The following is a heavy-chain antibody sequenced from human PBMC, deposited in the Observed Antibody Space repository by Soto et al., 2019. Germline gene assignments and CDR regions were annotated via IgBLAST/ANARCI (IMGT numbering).Heavy chain of an antibody. CDR2: ISDSGVNT. CDR3: ARAIGADFVDY. CDR1: GFTFSNYA. Sequence: GGSLRLSCTASGFTFSNYAMSWVRQAPGMGLEWVSTISDSGVNTFFGDSMKDRFTISRDNSKSTVYLQLNTVRAEDTAIYYCARAIGADFVDYWGRGTLVTVAS. D-gene: IGHD6-25*01. J-gene: IGHJ4*02. V-gene: IGHV3-23*01.